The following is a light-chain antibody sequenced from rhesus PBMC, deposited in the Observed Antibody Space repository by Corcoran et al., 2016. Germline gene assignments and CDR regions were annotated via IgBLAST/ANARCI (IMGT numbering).Light chain of an antibody. CDR2: GES. CDR1: QSVGSY. Sequence: ETVVTQSPATLSLSPGERATPSCRARQSVGSYLAWYQQKPGQAPRLLIYGESSRATCIPDRFSGGGAGTDFAPTLSSLEPEDVGVYYCPQGSNLLPFGGGTKVEIK. V-gene: IGKV3-24*04. J-gene: IGKJ4*01. CDR3: PQGSNLLP.